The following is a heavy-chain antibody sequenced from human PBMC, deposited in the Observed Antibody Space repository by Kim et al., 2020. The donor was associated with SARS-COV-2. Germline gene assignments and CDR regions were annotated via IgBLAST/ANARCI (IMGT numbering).Heavy chain of an antibody. CDR2: T. J-gene: IGHJ4*02. V-gene: IGHV4-4*07. Sequence: TNDTTSLKSGVTMSVDTSKNQFSLKLSSVTAADTAVYYCARARGQWLVDYWGQGTLVTVSS. D-gene: IGHD6-19*01. CDR3: ARARGQWLVDY.